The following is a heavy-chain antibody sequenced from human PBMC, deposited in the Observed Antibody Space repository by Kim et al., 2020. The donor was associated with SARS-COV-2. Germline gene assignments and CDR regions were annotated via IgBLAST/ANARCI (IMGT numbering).Heavy chain of an antibody. CDR2: ISAYNGNT. Sequence: ASVKVSCKASGYTFTSYGISWVRQAPGQGLEWMGWISAYNGNTNYAQKLQGRVTMTTDTSTSTAYIELRSLRSDDTAVYYCARTLSAGYYYYGMDVWGQGTTVTVSS. CDR1: GYTFTSYG. J-gene: IGHJ6*02. V-gene: IGHV1-18*04. CDR3: ARTLSAGYYYYGMDV. D-gene: IGHD6-13*01.